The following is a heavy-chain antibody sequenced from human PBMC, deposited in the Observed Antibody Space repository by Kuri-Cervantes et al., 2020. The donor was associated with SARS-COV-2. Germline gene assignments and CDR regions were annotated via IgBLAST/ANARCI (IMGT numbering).Heavy chain of an antibody. CDR2: TWSDGGNK. CDR1: GFTFSSYG. J-gene: IGHJ6*02. D-gene: IGHD6-19*01. CDR3: ARDLGYSSGWWGGV. Sequence: LSLTCAASGFTFSSYGMHWVRQAPGKGLECVADTWSDGGNKYYADSVKGRFTISRDNSKNTLYLQMDSLRDEDTAVYYCARDLGYSSGWWGGVWGQGTTVTVSS. V-gene: IGHV3-33*01.